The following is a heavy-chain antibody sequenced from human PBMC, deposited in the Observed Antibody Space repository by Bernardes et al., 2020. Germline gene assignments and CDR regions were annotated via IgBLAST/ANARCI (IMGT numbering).Heavy chain of an antibody. D-gene: IGHD3-10*01. J-gene: IGHJ4*02. CDR2: IWYDGSNK. CDR3: VRIAPPIGYFDY. CDR1: GFTFSSYG. Sequence: GGSLRLSCAASGFTFSSYGMHWVRQAPGKGLEWVAVIWYDGSNKYYADSVKGRFTISRDNSKNTLYLQMNSLRAEDTAVYYCVRIAPPIGYFDYWGQGTLVTVSS. V-gene: IGHV3-33*01.